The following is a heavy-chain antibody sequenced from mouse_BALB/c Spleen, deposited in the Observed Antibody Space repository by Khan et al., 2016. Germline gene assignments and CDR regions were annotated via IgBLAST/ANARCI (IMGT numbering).Heavy chain of an antibody. D-gene: IGHD2-1*01. CDR3: MGYGNYEYFDV. CDR2: INSDGSAI. CDR1: GFTFSGFW. V-gene: IGHV11-2*02. J-gene: IGHJ1*01. Sequence: EVQLLETGGGLVQPGGSRGLSCEGSGFTFSGFWMSWVRQTPGKTLEWLGDINSDGSAINYAPSIKDRFTIFRDNDKSNLYLQMSNVRSEDTATYFCMGYGNYEYFDVWGAGTTVTVSS.